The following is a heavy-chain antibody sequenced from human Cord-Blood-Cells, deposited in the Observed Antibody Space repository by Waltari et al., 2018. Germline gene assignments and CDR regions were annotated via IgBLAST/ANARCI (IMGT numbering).Heavy chain of an antibody. D-gene: IGHD6-13*01. J-gene: IGHJ1*01. V-gene: IGHV4-38-2*01. CDR3: ARVRAAAGTEYFQH. CDR1: GYSISSGYY. CDR2: IYHSGST. Sequence: QVQLQESGPGLVKPSETLSLTCAVSGYSISSGYYWGWIRQPPGKGLEWIGSIYHSGSTYYNPSLKSRVTISVDTSKNQFSLKLSSVTAADTAMYYCARVRAAAGTEYFQHWGQGTLVTVSS.